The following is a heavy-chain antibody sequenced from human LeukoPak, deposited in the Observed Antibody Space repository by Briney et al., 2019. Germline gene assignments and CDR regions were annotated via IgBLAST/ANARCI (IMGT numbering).Heavy chain of an antibody. V-gene: IGHV4-61*02. D-gene: IGHD2-15*01. CDR1: GGSISSGTYY. J-gene: IGHJ6*03. CDR3: ARDGGYCSGGSCNPAPYYYYYMDV. CDR2: IYTSGST. Sequence: PSETLSLTCTVSGGSISSGTYYWSWLRQPAGKGLEWIGRIYTSGSTNYNPSLKSRVTISVDTSKNQFSLKLSSVTAADTAVYYYARDGGYCSGGSCNPAPYYYYYMDVWGKGTTVTVSS.